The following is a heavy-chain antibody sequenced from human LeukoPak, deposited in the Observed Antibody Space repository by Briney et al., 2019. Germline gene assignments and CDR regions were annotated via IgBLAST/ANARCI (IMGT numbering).Heavy chain of an antibody. CDR3: ARDLGPPRSFDP. CDR1: GGTFSSYA. D-gene: IGHD1-14*01. J-gene: IGHJ5*02. CDR2: IIPIFGTA. V-gene: IGHV1-69*13. Sequence: SVKVSCKASGGTFSSYAISWVRQAPGQGLEWMGGIIPIFGTANYAQKFQGRVTITADESTSTAYMELSSLRSDDTAVYYCARDLGPPRSFDPWGQGTLVTVSS.